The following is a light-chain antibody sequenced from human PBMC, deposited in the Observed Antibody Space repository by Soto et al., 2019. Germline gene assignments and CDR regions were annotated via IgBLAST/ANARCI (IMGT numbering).Light chain of an antibody. CDR2: GAS. Sequence: DIQMTQSPSTLSASIGDRVTITCRASQSISTWLAWYLQKPGKAPQLLIYGASNLESGVPSRFSGSGSGTEFTLTISSLQPDDFATYYCQQYHSYPSSGQVTKVDIK. V-gene: IGKV1-5*01. J-gene: IGKJ1*01. CDR1: QSISTW. CDR3: QQYHSYPS.